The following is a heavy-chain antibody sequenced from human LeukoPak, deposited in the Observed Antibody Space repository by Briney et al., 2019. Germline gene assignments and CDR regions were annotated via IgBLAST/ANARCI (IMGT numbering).Heavy chain of an antibody. CDR2: ISSSSSYI. D-gene: IGHD3-10*01. J-gene: IGHJ6*02. CDR3: AREVITMVQGALLSGPYYYGMDV. Sequence: PGGSLRLSCAASGFTFSSYSMNWVRQAPGKGLEWVSSISSSSSYIYYADSVKGRFTISRDNAKNSLYLQMNSLRAEDTAVYYCAREVITMVQGALLSGPYYYGMDVWGQGTTVTVSS. CDR1: GFTFSSYS. V-gene: IGHV3-21*01.